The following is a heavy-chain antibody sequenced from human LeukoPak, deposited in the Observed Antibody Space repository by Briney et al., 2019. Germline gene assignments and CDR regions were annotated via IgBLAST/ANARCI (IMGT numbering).Heavy chain of an antibody. V-gene: IGHV1-18*01. CDR1: GYTFTSYG. D-gene: IGHD3-22*01. CDR2: ISAYNGNT. CDR3: ARNKFDRSGYYYIFDY. Sequence: ASVKVSCKASGYTFTSYGISWVRQAPGQGLEWMGWISAYNGNTNYAQKLQGRVTMTTDTSTSTAYMELRSLRSDDTAVYYCARNKFDRSGYYYIFDYRGQGTLVTVSS. J-gene: IGHJ4*02.